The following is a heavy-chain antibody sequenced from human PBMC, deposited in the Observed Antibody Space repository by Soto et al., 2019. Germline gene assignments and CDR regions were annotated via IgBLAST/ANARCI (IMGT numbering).Heavy chain of an antibody. J-gene: IGHJ4*02. CDR2: INSGGRT. CDR1: GVSIGDSDYF. D-gene: IGHD1-1*01. CDR3: ARLPRTTVHGTGTDY. Sequence: QVQLQESGPGLLKPSETLSLTCTVSGVSIGDSDYFWGWIRQPPGKGLEWIASINSGGRTFYHPSLKPRVAISVDSSKNQCSLMLTSMTAGDTAIYYCARLPRTTVHGTGTDYWGQGTLVTVSS. V-gene: IGHV4-39*01.